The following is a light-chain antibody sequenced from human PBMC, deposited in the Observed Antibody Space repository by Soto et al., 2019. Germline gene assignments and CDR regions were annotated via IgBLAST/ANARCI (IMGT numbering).Light chain of an antibody. CDR3: HPYTGYWR. Sequence: RASQSISRWLAWYQQKPGKAPKLLIHDASSLESGVPSRFIGSRSGTEFIVPLSRLHRYDFVTYYWHPYTGYWRFAQGTKVDIK. V-gene: IGKV1-5*01. J-gene: IGKJ1*01. CDR2: DAS. CDR1: QSISRW.